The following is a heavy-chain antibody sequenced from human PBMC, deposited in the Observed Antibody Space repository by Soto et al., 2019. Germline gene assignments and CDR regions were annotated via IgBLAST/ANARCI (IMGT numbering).Heavy chain of an antibody. Sequence: QVQLVQSGAEVKKPGASVKVSCKASGYTFTSYGISWVRQAPGQGLEWMGWISAYNGNTNYAQKLQGRVTMTTDTSTSTAYMELGSLRSDDTAVYYCAGTIITMVRGVTLKNDYWGQGTLVTVSS. CDR1: GYTFTSYG. CDR2: ISAYNGNT. J-gene: IGHJ4*02. D-gene: IGHD3-10*01. V-gene: IGHV1-18*01. CDR3: AGTIITMVRGVTLKNDY.